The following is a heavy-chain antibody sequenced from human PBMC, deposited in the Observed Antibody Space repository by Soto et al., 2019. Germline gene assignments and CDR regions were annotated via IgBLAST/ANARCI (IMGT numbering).Heavy chain of an antibody. CDR2: ISAYNGNT. CDR1: GYTFTSYG. CDR3: AGRYVDTAMVTGPVAFDI. D-gene: IGHD5-18*01. J-gene: IGHJ3*02. V-gene: IGHV1-18*01. Sequence: ASVKVSCKSSGYTFTSYGISWVRQAPGQGLEWMGWISAYNGNTNYAQKLQGRVTMTTDTSTSTAYMELRSLRSDDTAVYYCAGRYVDTAMVTGPVAFDIWGQGTMVTGSS.